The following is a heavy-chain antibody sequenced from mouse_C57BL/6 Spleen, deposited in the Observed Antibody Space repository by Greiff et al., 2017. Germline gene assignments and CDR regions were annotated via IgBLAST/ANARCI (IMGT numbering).Heavy chain of an antibody. CDR3: ARSDGYYVYYVDY. CDR2: INPYNGDT. CDR1: GYSFTGYF. J-gene: IGHJ2*01. D-gene: IGHD2-3*01. V-gene: IGHV1-20*01. Sequence: VQLQQSGPELVKPGDSVKISCKASGYSFTGYFMNWVMQSHGKSLEWIGRINPYNGDTFYNQKFKGKATLTVDKASSTAHMELRSRTSEDSAVYYCARSDGYYVYYVDYWGQGTTLTVAS.